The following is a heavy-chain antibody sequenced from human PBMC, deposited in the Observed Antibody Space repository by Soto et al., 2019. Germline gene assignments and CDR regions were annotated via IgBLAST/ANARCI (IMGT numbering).Heavy chain of an antibody. V-gene: IGHV4-34*01. CDR3: ARVLGYCSSTSCYGTAYWFDP. J-gene: IGHJ5*02. CDR1: GGSFSGYY. D-gene: IGHD2-2*01. Sequence: SETLSLSCAVYGGSFSGYYWSWIRQPPRKEQERIGEINHNGSTNYNPSIKKRVTISVDTSKNQFSLKLSSVTAADTAVYYCARVLGYCSSTSCYGTAYWFDPWGQGTLVTVSS. CDR2: INHNGST.